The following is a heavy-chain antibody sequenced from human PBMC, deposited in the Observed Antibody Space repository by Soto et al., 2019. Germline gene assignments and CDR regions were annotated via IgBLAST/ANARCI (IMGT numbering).Heavy chain of an antibody. V-gene: IGHV4-30-4*01. D-gene: IGHD3-22*01. CDR2: IYYSGST. CDR3: ARDYYDSSGYSGFDY. J-gene: IGHJ4*02. CDR1: GGSISSGDYY. Sequence: PSETLSLTCTVSGGSISSGDYYWSWIRQPPGKGLEWIGYIYYSGSTYYNPSLKSRVTISVDTSKNQFSLKLSSVTAADTAVYYCARDYYDSSGYSGFDYWGQGALVTVSS.